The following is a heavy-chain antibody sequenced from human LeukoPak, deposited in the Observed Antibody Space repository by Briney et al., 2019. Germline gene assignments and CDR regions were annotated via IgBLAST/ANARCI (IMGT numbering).Heavy chain of an antibody. CDR3: TTNGRVVRGVAPDY. CDR1: GFTFSSYA. D-gene: IGHD3-10*01. CDR2: IKSKTDGGTT. V-gene: IGHV3-15*01. J-gene: IGHJ4*02. Sequence: PGGSLRLSCTGSGFTFSSYAMHWVRQAPGKGLEWVGRIKSKTDGGTTDYAAPVKGRFTISRDDSKNTLYLQMNSLKTEDTAVYYCTTNGRVVRGVAPDYWGQGTLVTVSS.